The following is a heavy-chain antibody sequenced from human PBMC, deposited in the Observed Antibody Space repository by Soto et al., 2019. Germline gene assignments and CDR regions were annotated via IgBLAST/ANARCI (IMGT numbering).Heavy chain of an antibody. CDR3: ARDGIRCSGGSCYLWRAFDI. CDR1: GYTFTSYA. CDR2: TNAGNGNT. D-gene: IGHD2-15*01. V-gene: IGHV1-3*01. Sequence: GASVKVSCKASGYTFTSYAMQWVRQAPGQRLEWMGWTNAGNGNTKYSQKFQGRVTITRDTSASTAYMELSSLRSEDTAVYYCARDGIRCSGGSCYLWRAFDIWGQGTMVTVSS. J-gene: IGHJ3*02.